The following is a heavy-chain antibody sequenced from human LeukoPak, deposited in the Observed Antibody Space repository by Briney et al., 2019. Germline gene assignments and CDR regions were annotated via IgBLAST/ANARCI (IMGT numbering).Heavy chain of an antibody. Sequence: SETLSLTCAVSGGSISSGGYSWSWIRQPPGKGLEWIGYIYYSGSTYYNPSLKSRVTISVDTSKNQFSLKLSSVTAADTAVYYCARGKEVNYSFAFDIWGQGTMVTVSS. J-gene: IGHJ3*02. CDR3: ARGKEVNYSFAFDI. D-gene: IGHD3-10*01. CDR2: IYYSGST. CDR1: GGSISSGGYS. V-gene: IGHV4-30-4*07.